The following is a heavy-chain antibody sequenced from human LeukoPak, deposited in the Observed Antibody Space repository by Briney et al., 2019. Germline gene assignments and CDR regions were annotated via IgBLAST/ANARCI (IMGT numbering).Heavy chain of an antibody. V-gene: IGHV4-39*07. J-gene: IGHJ4*02. CDR1: GGSISSSSYY. D-gene: IGHD3-10*01. CDR2: IYYSGST. Sequence: SETLSLTCTVSGGSISSSSYYWGWIRQPPGKGLEWIESIYYSGSTYYNPSLESRVTISVDTSKNQFSLKLIYVPAADTAVYYCARVVADYGSGSYLACSFDYWGQGTLVTVSS. CDR3: ARVVADYGSGSYLACSFDY.